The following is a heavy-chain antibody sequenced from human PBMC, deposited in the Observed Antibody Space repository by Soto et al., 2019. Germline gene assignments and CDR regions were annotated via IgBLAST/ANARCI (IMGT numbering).Heavy chain of an antibody. CDR2: IFVGGSA. CDR1: GFSVSYNC. Sequence: GGSLRLSCAASGFSVSYNCMTWVRQAPGKGLEWVSVIFVGGSAYYADSVSGRFTISRDDSKNTVYLQMNSLRAEDTAVYYCARDPRPSNYYSYSGMDVWGQGTPVTVSS. V-gene: IGHV3-53*01. CDR3: ARDPRPSNYYSYSGMDV. D-gene: IGHD6-6*01. J-gene: IGHJ6*02.